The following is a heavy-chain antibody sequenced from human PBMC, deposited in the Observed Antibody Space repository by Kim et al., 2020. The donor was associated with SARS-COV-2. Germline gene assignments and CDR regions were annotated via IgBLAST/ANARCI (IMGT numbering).Heavy chain of an antibody. CDR3: AKLEVAVGATL. J-gene: IGHJ4*02. Sequence: IGYADSVKGRFTISRDNAKNSLYLQMNSLRAEDTALYYCAKLEVAVGATLWGQGTLVTVSS. D-gene: IGHD1-26*01. CDR2: I. V-gene: IGHV3-9*01.